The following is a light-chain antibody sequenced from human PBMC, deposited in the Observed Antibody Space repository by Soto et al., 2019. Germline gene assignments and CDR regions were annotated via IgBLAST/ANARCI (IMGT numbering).Light chain of an antibody. CDR3: QQYNNWPPYT. J-gene: IGKJ2*01. CDR1: QSVSAN. Sequence: EVVITQSPATRSVSPGESATLSCRAGQSVSANLAWYQQKPGQAPRLLIYGASTRATGIPARVSGSGSGTEFTLTISSLQSEDFAVYYCQQYNNWPPYTFGQGTKVDIK. V-gene: IGKV3-15*01. CDR2: GAS.